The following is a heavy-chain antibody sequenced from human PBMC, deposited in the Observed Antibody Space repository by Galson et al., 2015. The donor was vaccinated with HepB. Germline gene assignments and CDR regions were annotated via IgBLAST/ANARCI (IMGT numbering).Heavy chain of an antibody. V-gene: IGHV3-23*01. J-gene: IGHJ4*02. CDR2: ISGSGGST. CDR3: AKDKGPTPDIVVVVAATLWY. CDR1: GFTFSSYA. Sequence: SLRLSCAASGFTFSSYAMSWVRQAPGKGLEWVSAISGSGGSTYYADSVKGRFTISRDNSKNTLYLQMNSLRAEDTAVYYCAKDKGPTPDIVVVVAATLWYWGQGTLVTVSS. D-gene: IGHD2-15*01.